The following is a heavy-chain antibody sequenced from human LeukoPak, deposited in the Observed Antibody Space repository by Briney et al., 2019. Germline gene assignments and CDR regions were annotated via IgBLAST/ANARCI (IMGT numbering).Heavy chain of an antibody. CDR1: GFMFRTHE. D-gene: IGHD6-13*01. Sequence: GGSLRLACAASGFMFRTHEMNWVRQAPGKGLEWISYIGTIIITKYYADSVKGRFTIYRDDARSSLFLQMSSLRVEDTAVYYCARTVYDLRGQSLVPGLDSWGQGTLVTVSS. V-gene: IGHV3-48*03. CDR2: IGTIIITK. CDR3: ARTVYDLRGQSLVPGLDS. J-gene: IGHJ4*02.